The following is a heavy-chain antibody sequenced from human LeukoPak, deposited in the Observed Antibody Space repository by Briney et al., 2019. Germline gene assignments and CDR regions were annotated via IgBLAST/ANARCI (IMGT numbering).Heavy chain of an antibody. D-gene: IGHD1-26*01. V-gene: IGHV3-53*01. CDR3: AKASGSGYGKDYFDY. J-gene: IGHJ4*02. CDR2: IYGGGST. CDR1: GLTPSSCG. Sequence: PGGSLRLSCAASGLTPSSCGMSWVRQAPGKGLEWVSVIYGGGSTYYADSVKGRFTISRDTPKNTLYLQMNSLRVEDTAVYYCAKASGSGYGKDYFDYWGQGTLVTVSS.